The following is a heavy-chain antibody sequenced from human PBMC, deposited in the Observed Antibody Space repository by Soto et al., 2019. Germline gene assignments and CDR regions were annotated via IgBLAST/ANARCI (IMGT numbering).Heavy chain of an antibody. D-gene: IGHD3-16*01. Sequence: GWSDRQSGVSVECPSVADGSNWVGKAPGKGLDWVTVKSRDGSSKEYADSVKGRITISRDNSKTTLYLQMNSLRAEDTAVYYCAKDFYDKPHAFDPWGQGTLVTVSS. CDR3: AKDFYDKPHAFDP. CDR2: KSRDGSSK. V-gene: IGHV3-30*18. J-gene: IGHJ5*02. CDR1: ECPSVADG.